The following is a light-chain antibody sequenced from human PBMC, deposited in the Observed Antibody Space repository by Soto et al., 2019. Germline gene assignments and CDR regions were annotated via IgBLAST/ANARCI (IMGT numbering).Light chain of an antibody. CDR1: SSDVGGFNY. CDR2: DVT. Sequence: QSVLTQPASVSGSPGQSITISCTGTSSDVGGFNYVSWYQQHPGKAPKLMIYDVTNRPSGVSYRFSGSKSGNTASLTISGLQAEDEADYYCNSYTSSRTYVFGTGTKRTVL. V-gene: IGLV2-14*03. J-gene: IGLJ1*01. CDR3: NSYTSSRTYV.